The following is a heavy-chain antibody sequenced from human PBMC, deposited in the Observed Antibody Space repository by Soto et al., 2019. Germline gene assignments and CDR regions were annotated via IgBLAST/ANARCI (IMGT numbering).Heavy chain of an antibody. CDR1: GSSISSGDYY. J-gene: IGHJ6*02. Sequence: SETLSLTCTLSGSSISSGDYYWSWIRQPPGKGLEWIGYIYYRGSTYYNPSLKSRVTISVDTSKNQFSLKLSSVTAADTPVYYCARDGYSYGSYGGMDVGGQGTTVTVSS. CDR2: IYYRGST. V-gene: IGHV4-30-4*02. CDR3: ARDGYSYGSYGGMDV. D-gene: IGHD5-18*01.